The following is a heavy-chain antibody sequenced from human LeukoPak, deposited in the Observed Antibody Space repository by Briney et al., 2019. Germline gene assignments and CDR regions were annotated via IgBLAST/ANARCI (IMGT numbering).Heavy chain of an antibody. CDR2: VDYSGST. CDR1: GGSIISSSYY. V-gene: IGHV4-39*07. Sequence: SETLSLTCSVSGGSIISSSYYWGWIRLPPGKGLEWIGSVDYSGSTWYNPSLESRVTMSVDTSKSHFSLRLGSVTAADTAVYYCASRRADAFDIWGQGTMVTVSS. CDR3: ASRRADAFDI. J-gene: IGHJ3*02.